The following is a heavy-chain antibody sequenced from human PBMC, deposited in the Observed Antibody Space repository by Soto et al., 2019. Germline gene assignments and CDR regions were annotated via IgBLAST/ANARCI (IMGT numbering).Heavy chain of an antibody. CDR1: GGSMSGYY. J-gene: IGHJ4*02. V-gene: IGHV4-59*01. CDR3: ARSIAVPSSNIDH. CDR2: VYYTGST. D-gene: IGHD6-6*01. Sequence: SETLSLTCRVSGGSMSGYYWSWIRQAPGKGLEWIGYVYYTGSTNYNPSLQSRVTISVDTSNKQFSLSLRLVTAADTAVYFCARSIAVPSSNIDHWGQGIQVTVSS.